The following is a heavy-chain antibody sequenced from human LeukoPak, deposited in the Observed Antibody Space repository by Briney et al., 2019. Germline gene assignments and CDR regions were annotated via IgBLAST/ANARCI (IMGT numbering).Heavy chain of an antibody. CDR3: ARDKGNSYNWFDP. J-gene: IGHJ5*02. CDR1: GFTFSSYS. Sequence: SGGSLRLSCAASGFTFSSYSMNWVRQAPGKGLEWVSSISSSSYIYYADSVKGRFTISRDNAKNSLYLQMNSLRAEDTAVYYCARDKGNSYNWFDPWGQGTLVTVSS. CDR2: ISSSSYI. V-gene: IGHV3-21*01.